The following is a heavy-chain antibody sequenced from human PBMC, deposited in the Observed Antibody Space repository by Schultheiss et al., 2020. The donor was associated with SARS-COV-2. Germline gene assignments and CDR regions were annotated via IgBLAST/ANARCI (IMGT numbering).Heavy chain of an antibody. V-gene: IGHV1-18*01. CDR2: ISAYNGNT. D-gene: IGHD3-10*01. Sequence: ASVKVSCKASGYTFTSYDINWVRQAPGQGLEWMGWISAYNGNTNYAQKLQGRVTMTTDTSTSTAYMELRSLRSDDTAVYYCARVMASIPVDAFDIWGQGTMVTVSS. CDR3: ARVMASIPVDAFDI. CDR1: GYTFTSYD. J-gene: IGHJ3*02.